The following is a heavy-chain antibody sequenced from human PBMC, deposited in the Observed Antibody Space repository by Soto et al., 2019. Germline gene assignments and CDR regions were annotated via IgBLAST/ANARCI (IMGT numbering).Heavy chain of an antibody. CDR2: MNPNTGNT. J-gene: IGHJ3*02. Sequence: QVQLVQSGAEVKKPGASVKVSCKASGYTFTTYDINWVRQATGQGLEWMGWMNPNTGNTGYAQKFPGRLIMTRNTSISTAYXELSGXTXXXXXXXXXXXXXNYGVAGRPGGVAFDIWGQGTLVTVSS. CDR1: GYTFTTYD. D-gene: IGHD6-13*01. CDR3: XXXXNYGVAGRPGGVAFDI. V-gene: IGHV1-8*01.